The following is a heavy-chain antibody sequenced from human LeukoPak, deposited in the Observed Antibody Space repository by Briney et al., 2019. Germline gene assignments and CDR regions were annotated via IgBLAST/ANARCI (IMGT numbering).Heavy chain of an antibody. CDR3: ARDSGTTGEVKFDP. CDR1: GGSISSYY. D-gene: IGHD3-10*01. J-gene: IGHJ5*02. V-gene: IGHV4-4*07. CDR2: IYSRGT. Sequence: PSETLSLTCTVSGGSISSYYLSWIRQPAGKGLEWIGRIYSRGTTYNPSLKDRVTMSADASRNHVSLTLNSVTAADTAVYYCARDSGTTGEVKFDPWGQGTLVTVSS.